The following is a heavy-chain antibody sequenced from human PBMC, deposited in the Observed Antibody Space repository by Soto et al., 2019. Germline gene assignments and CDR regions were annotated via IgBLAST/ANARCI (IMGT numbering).Heavy chain of an antibody. D-gene: IGHD6-13*01. V-gene: IGHV4-4*07. CDR1: GCSISSYY. Sequence: XETLSLTCTVAGCSISSYYWSWIRQPAGKGLEWIGRIYTSGSTNYNPSLKSRVTMSVDTSKNQFSLKLSSVTAADTAVYYCARVLAAAGTHYYYYYGMDVWGQGTTVTVSS. CDR3: ARVLAAAGTHYYYYYGMDV. CDR2: IYTSGST. J-gene: IGHJ6*02.